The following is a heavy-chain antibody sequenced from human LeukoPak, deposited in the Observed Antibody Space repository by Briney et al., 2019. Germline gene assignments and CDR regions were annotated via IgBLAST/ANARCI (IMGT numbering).Heavy chain of an antibody. J-gene: IGHJ4*02. CDR2: INPSGGTT. V-gene: IGHV1-46*01. D-gene: IGHD2/OR15-2a*01. CDR3: ARGAESNYFDY. CDR1: GYTFTSYY. Sequence: ASVKVSCKASGYTFTSYYMHWVRQAPGQGLEWMGIINPSGGTTKYAQKFQGRVTMTRDTSTSTVYMELSSLRSEDTAVYYCARGAESNYFDYWGQGSLVTGSS.